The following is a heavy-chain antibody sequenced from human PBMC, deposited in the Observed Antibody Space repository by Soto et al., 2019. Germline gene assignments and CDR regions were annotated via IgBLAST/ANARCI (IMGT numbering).Heavy chain of an antibody. D-gene: IGHD6-13*01. V-gene: IGHV1-18*01. CDR1: GYTFTSYG. Sequence: ASVKVSCKASGYTFTSYGISWVRQAPGQGLEWKGWISAYNGNTNYAQKLQGRITMTTDTSTSTAYKKLKNLKSDDTAVKYCARDPPTIASAGREDYWGQGTLVTVSS. CDR3: ARDPPTIASAGREDY. CDR2: ISAYNGNT. J-gene: IGHJ4*02.